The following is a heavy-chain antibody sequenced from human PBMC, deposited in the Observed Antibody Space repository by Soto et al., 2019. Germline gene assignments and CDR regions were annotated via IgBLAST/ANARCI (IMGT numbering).Heavy chain of an antibody. CDR1: GGSISSYY. CDR3: ARGSTVTTGYFDY. V-gene: IGHV4-59*01. CDR2: IYYSGST. Sequence: QVQLQESGPGLVKPSETLSLTCTVSGGSISSYYWSWIRQPPGKGLEWIGYIYYSGSTNYNPSLKRRVTISVDTSKNQFSLKLSSVTAADTAVYYCARGSTVTTGYFDYWGQGTLVTVSS. D-gene: IGHD4-17*01. J-gene: IGHJ4*02.